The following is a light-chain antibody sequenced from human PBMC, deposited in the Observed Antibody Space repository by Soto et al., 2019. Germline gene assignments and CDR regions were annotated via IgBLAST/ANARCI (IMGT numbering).Light chain of an antibody. CDR2: DAS. V-gene: IGKV1-33*01. J-gene: IGKJ2*01. CDR3: QQYENLPPFT. Sequence: DIQMTQSPSSLSASVGDRVTITCQASQGISNYLNWYQQKPVNAPKLLIYDASNLETGVPSRFSGSGSGTDFTFTISSLQPEDIATYYCQQYENLPPFTFGQGTKLEIK. CDR1: QGISNY.